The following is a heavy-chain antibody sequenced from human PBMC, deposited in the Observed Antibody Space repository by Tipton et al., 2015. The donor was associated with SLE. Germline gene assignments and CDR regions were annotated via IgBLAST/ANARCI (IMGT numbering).Heavy chain of an antibody. V-gene: IGHV3-30*04. CDR1: GFTFSSYA. CDR2: ISYDGSNK. D-gene: IGHD6-13*01. J-gene: IGHJ4*02. CDR3: AILAAAGPFDY. Sequence: RSLRLSCAASGFTFSSYAMHWVRQAPGKGLEWVAVISYDGSNKYYADSVKGRFTISRDNSKNTLYLQMNSLRAEDTAVYYCAILAAAGPFDYWGQGTLVTVSS.